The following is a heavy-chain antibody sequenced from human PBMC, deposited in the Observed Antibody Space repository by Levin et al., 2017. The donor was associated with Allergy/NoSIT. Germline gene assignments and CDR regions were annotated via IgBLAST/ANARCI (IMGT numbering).Heavy chain of an antibody. CDR3: ARVGGHWPGYYYGLDV. CDR2: IHYSGNA. D-gene: IGHD3-16*01. Sequence: SETLSLTCTVSGGSLSTYYWSWIRQPPGKGLEWIASIHYSGNANYNPSLKSRVTISVDTSKSQFSLKLSPVTAADTAVYYCARVGGHWPGYYYGLDVWGQGTTVTVSS. J-gene: IGHJ6*02. V-gene: IGHV4-59*01. CDR1: GGSLSTYY.